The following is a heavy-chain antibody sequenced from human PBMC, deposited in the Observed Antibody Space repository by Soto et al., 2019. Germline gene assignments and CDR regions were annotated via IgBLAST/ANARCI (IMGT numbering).Heavy chain of an antibody. CDR1: GFTFSSYS. Sequence: EVQLVESGGGLVQPGGSLRLSCAASGFTFSSYSMNWVRQAPGKGLEWVSYISSSSSTIYYADSVKGRFTISRDNAKNSLYLQMNSLRDEDTAVYYCARDASPYYYDSHPDYWGQGTLVTVSS. CDR3: ARDASPYYYDSHPDY. J-gene: IGHJ4*02. D-gene: IGHD3-22*01. V-gene: IGHV3-48*02. CDR2: ISSSSSTI.